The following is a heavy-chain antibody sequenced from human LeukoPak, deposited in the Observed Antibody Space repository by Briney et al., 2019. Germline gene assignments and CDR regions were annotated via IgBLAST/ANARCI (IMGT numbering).Heavy chain of an antibody. CDR2: ISGSGGTT. J-gene: IGHJ4*02. Sequence: GGSLRLSCAASGFTFSSYAMSWVRQAPGKGLEWVSAISGSGGTTYYADSVKGRFTISRDNSKNTLYLQMNSLRAENTAVSYCARTPWIQLWSFFDYWGQGTLVTVSS. D-gene: IGHD5-18*01. V-gene: IGHV3-23*01. CDR1: GFTFSSYA. CDR3: ARTPWIQLWSFFDY.